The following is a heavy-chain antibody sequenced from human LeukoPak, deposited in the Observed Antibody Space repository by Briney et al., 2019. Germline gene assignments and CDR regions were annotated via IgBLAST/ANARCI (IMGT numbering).Heavy chain of an antibody. CDR1: GFTFSSYG. Sequence: PGGSLRLSCAASGFTFSSYGMHWVRQAPGKGLEWVAFIRYDGSNKYYADSVKGRFTISRDNSKNTLYLQMNSLRAEDTAVYYCAREYYYGSGSYDHFDYWGQGTLVTVSS. CDR3: AREYYYGSGSYDHFDY. D-gene: IGHD3-10*01. J-gene: IGHJ4*02. V-gene: IGHV3-30*02. CDR2: IRYDGSNK.